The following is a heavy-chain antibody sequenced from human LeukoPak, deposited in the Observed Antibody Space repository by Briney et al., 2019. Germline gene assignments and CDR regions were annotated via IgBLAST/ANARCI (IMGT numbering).Heavy chain of an antibody. Sequence: PSETLSVTCSVSGYSISSGYYWGWIRQPPGKGLEWIGEINHSGSTNYNPSLKSRVTISVDTSKNQFSLKLSSVTAADTAVYYCARGPGSSWYRGYYYYYMDVWGKGTTVTVSS. CDR2: INHSGST. CDR1: GYSISSGYY. CDR3: ARGPGSSWYRGYYYYYMDV. D-gene: IGHD6-13*01. V-gene: IGHV4-38-2*02. J-gene: IGHJ6*03.